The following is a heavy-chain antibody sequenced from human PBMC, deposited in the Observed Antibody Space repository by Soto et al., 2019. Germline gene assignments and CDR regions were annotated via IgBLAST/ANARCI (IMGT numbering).Heavy chain of an antibody. CDR3: ARVALGYCISTSCRYTYNWFDP. V-gene: IGHV1-69*13. D-gene: IGHD2-2*01. CDR2: IIPIFGTA. J-gene: IGHJ5*02. Sequence: WASVKVSCKASGGTFSSYAISWVRQAPGQGLEWMGGIIPIFGTANYAQKFQGRVTITADESTSTAYMELSSLRSEDTAVYYCARVALGYCISTSCRYTYNWFDPWGQGTLVTVS. CDR1: GGTFSSYA.